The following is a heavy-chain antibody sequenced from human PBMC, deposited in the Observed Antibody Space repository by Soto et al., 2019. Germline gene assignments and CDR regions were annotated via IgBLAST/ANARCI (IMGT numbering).Heavy chain of an antibody. Sequence: SETLSLTCTVSGGSISSSNYYWGWIRQAPGKGLEWIGNIYYSGSTYYNPSLKSRVTVSVDTSKNQFSLKLSSVTAADTAVYYCARRVVGAIKGFDYWGQGTLVTVSS. CDR3: ARRVVGAIKGFDY. CDR2: IYYSGST. J-gene: IGHJ4*02. D-gene: IGHD1-26*01. V-gene: IGHV4-39*01. CDR1: GGSISSSNYY.